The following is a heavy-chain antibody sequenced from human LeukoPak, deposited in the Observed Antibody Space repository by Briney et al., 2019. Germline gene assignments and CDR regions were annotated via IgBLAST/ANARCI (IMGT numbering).Heavy chain of an antibody. Sequence: ASVKVSCKVSGYTLTELSMHWVRQAPGKGLEWMGGFDPEDGETIYAQKFQGRVTMTEDTSTDTAYMELSSLRSEDTAVYYCATDSPRGLENAFDIWGQGTMVTVSS. CDR3: ATDSPRGLENAFDI. CDR2: FDPEDGET. CDR1: GYTLTELS. V-gene: IGHV1-24*01. D-gene: IGHD3-10*01. J-gene: IGHJ3*02.